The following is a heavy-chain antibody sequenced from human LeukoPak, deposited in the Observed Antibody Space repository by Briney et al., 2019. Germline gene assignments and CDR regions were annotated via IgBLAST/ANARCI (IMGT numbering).Heavy chain of an antibody. CDR2: INHSGST. CDR1: GGSFSGYY. J-gene: IGHJ4*02. Sequence: SETLSLTCAVYGGSFSGYYWSWIRQPPGKGLEWIGEINHSGSTNYNPSLKSRVTISVDTSKNQFSLKLSSVTAADTAVYYCARDLGGSHGNWGQGTLVTVSS. D-gene: IGHD1-26*01. CDR3: ARDLGGSHGN. V-gene: IGHV4-34*01.